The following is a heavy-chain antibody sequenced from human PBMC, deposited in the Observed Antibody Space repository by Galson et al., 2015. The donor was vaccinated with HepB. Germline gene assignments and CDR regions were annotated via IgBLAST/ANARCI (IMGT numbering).Heavy chain of an antibody. V-gene: IGHV4-39*01. CDR3: ARVPFSSGGWGYMDV. CDR2: INHSGTT. Sequence: SETLSLTCTVSGGSISSPSYFWVWIRQPPGRGLEWIGRINHSGTTYYNPSLESRVTMSVDTSNNQFSLKLTSVTAADKSVYYCARVPFSSGGWGYMDVWGKGTTVTVSS. D-gene: IGHD3-10*01. CDR1: GGSISSPSYF. J-gene: IGHJ6*03.